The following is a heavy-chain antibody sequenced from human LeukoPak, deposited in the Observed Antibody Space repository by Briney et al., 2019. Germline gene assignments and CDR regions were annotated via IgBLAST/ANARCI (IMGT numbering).Heavy chain of an antibody. J-gene: IGHJ6*03. D-gene: IGHD4-17*01. CDR2: INPNSGGT. V-gene: IGHV1-2*02. Sequence: APVTVSCKASGYTFTGYYMHWVRQAPGQGLEWMGWINPNSGGTNYAQKFQGRVTMTTDTSTSTAYMELRSLRSDDTAVYYCARDNLLALLHPNDYGDYRGGNYYYYTDVWGKGTTVTISS. CDR3: ARDNLLALLHPNDYGDYRGGNYYYYTDV. CDR1: GYTFTGYY.